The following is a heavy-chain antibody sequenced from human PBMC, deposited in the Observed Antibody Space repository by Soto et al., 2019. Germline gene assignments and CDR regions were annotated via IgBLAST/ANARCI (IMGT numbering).Heavy chain of an antibody. Sequence: QVQLMQSGAEVRKPGASVRLSCETSGYNFNQYYIHWVRQGPGQGLEWMGIINLRGGTTEYAHKFRGRVTVTGDTSTSTAYMELRSLRSEDTAIYFCARGPDDSDVPRWDYWGQGTLVTVSS. CDR3: ARGPDDSDVPRWDY. CDR1: GYNFNQYY. V-gene: IGHV1-46*02. CDR2: INLRGGTT. D-gene: IGHD4-17*01. J-gene: IGHJ4*02.